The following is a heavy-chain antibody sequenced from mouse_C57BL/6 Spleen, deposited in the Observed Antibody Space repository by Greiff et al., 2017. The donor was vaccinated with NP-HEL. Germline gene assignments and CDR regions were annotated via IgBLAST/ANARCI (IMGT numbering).Heavy chain of an antibody. V-gene: IGHV1-9*01. CDR1: GYTFTGYW. Sequence: VQVVESGAELMKPGASVKLSCKATGYTFTGYWIEWVKQRPGHGLEWIGEILPGSGSTNYNEKFKGKATFTADISSNTAYMQLSSLTTEDSAIYYCARRYDYAHDYAMDYWGQGTSVTVSS. D-gene: IGHD2-4*01. CDR3: ARRYDYAHDYAMDY. CDR2: ILPGSGST. J-gene: IGHJ4*01.